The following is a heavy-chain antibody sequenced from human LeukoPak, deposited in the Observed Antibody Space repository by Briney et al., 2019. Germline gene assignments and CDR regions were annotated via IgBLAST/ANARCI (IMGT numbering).Heavy chain of an antibody. J-gene: IGHJ4*02. CDR1: APSISSGRSY. V-gene: IGHV4-61*02. D-gene: IGHD4-17*01. CDR3: ARGLYGDYGDY. Sequence: SDTLSLTCTVSAPSISSGRSYWSWIRQPAGKGLEWIGRIYISGTANYNPSLTSRVTISVATSKNQFSLTLSSVTAADTAVYYCARGLYGDYGDYWGQGTLVTVSS. CDR2: IYISGTA.